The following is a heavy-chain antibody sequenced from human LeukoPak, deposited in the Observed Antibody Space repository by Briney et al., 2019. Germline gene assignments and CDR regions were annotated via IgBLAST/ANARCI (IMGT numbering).Heavy chain of an antibody. J-gene: IGHJ6*03. Sequence: SETLSLTCTVSGGSISSYYWGWIRQPPGKGLKWIGSSYYSGSTYYNPSLKSRVTISVDTSKNQFSLKLSSVTAADTAVYYCARENGISHAAAAPGPYYYYYMDVWGKGTTVTVSS. D-gene: IGHD2-2*01. CDR1: GGSISSYY. CDR3: ARENGISHAAAAPGPYYYYYMDV. V-gene: IGHV4-39*07. CDR2: SYYSGST.